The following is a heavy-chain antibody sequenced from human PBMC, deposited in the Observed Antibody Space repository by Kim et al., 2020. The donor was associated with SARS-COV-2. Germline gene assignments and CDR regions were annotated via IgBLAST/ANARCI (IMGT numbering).Heavy chain of an antibody. V-gene: IGHV3-53*01. J-gene: IGHJ6*02. CDR2: IYSGGST. CDR3: ARPIIGGNYGMDV. Sequence: GGSLRLSCAASGFIVSSNYMSWVRQAPGKGLEWVSVIYSGGSTYYADSVKGRFTISRDNSKNTLYLQMNSLRAEDTAVYYCARPIIGGNYGMDVWGQGTTVTVSS. CDR1: GFIVSSNY. D-gene: IGHD3-10*01.